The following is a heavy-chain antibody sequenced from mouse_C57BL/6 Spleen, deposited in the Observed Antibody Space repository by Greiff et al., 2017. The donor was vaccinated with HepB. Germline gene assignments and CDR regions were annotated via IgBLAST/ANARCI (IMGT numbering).Heavy chain of an antibody. Sequence: EVMLVESEGGLVQPGSSMKLSCTASGFTFSDYYMAWVRQVPEKGLEWVANINYDGSSTYYLDSLKSRFIISRDNAKNILYLQMSSLKSEDTATYDCARGYYGNFYAMDYWGQGTSVTVSS. CDR1: GFTFSDYY. J-gene: IGHJ4*01. D-gene: IGHD2-1*01. V-gene: IGHV5-16*01. CDR3: ARGYYGNFYAMDY. CDR2: INYDGSST.